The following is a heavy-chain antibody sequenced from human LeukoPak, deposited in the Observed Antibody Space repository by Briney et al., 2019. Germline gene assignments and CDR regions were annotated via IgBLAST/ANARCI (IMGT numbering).Heavy chain of an antibody. Sequence: GGSLRLSCAASGSTFASYVMRWVRQAPGKGLEWVSTISGSGGSTHYADSVRGRFTISRDNSKNTLYLQMNSLRAEDTAVYYCARDRLGYCSGGSCYCDYWGQGTLVTVSS. CDR3: ARDRLGYCSGGSCYCDY. J-gene: IGHJ4*02. CDR2: ISGSGGST. V-gene: IGHV3-23*01. CDR1: GSTFASYV. D-gene: IGHD2-15*01.